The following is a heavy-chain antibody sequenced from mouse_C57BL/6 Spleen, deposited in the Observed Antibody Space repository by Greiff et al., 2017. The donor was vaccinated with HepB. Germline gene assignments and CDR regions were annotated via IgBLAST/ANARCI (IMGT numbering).Heavy chain of an antibody. Sequence: VQLQQSGPGLVKPSQSLSLTCSVTGYSITSGYYWNWIRQFPGNKLEWMGYISYDGSNNYNPSLKNRISITRDTSKNQFFLKLNSVTTEDTATYYCARDLDGSSHWYFDVWGTGTTVTVSS. CDR2: ISYDGSN. CDR1: GYSITSGYY. CDR3: ARDLDGSSHWYFDV. J-gene: IGHJ1*03. V-gene: IGHV3-6*01. D-gene: IGHD1-1*01.